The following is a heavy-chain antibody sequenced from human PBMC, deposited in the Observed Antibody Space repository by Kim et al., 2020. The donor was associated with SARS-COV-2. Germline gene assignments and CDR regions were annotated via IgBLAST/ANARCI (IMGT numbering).Heavy chain of an antibody. CDR2: INAGNGNT. CDR1: GYTFTSYA. V-gene: IGHV1-3*01. D-gene: IGHD1-20*01. CDR3: ARDADLYNWNEGWFDP. J-gene: IGHJ5*02. Sequence: ASVKVSCKASGYTFTSYAMHWVRQAPGQRLEWMGWINAGNGNTKYSQKFQGRVTITRDTSASTAYTELSSLRSEDTAVYYCARDADLYNWNEGWFDPWGQGTLVTVSS.